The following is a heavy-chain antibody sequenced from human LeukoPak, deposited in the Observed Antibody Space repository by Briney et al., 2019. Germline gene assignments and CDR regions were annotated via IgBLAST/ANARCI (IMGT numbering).Heavy chain of an antibody. V-gene: IGHV3-21*01. CDR2: ISSSSSYI. CDR1: GFTFSSYS. Sequence: GGSLRLSCAASGFTFSSYSMNWVRQAPGKGLEWVSSISSSSSYIYYADSVKGRFTISRDNAKNSLYLQMNSLGAEDTAVYYCARADTAMDFDYWGQGTLVTVSS. J-gene: IGHJ4*02. D-gene: IGHD5-18*01. CDR3: ARADTAMDFDY.